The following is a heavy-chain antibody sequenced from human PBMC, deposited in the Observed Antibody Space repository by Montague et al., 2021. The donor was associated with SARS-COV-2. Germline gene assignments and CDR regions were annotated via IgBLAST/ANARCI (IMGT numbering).Heavy chain of an antibody. CDR1: GGPITSYY. D-gene: IGHD3-10*01. Sequence: SETLSLTCAVSGGPITSYYWNWIRQPPGKGLEYIGYIYHSGSTTYNPSLKSRVPISVDTSKNQFSLKLRSVTAADTAVYYCARGLENYGSEIHHFDPWGQGTLVTVSS. CDR3: ARGLENYGSEIHHFDP. J-gene: IGHJ5*02. V-gene: IGHV4-59*01. CDR2: IYHSGST.